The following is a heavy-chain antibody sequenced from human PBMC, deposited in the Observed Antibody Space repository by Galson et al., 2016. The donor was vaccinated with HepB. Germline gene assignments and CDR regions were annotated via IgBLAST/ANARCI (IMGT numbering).Heavy chain of an antibody. V-gene: IGHV3-9*01. CDR3: AKDIVREVGYGMDV. J-gene: IGHJ6*02. Sequence: FEDYAMHWVRQAPGKGLEWVCGINWNGANIGYADSVKGRFTISSDNAKKSLYLQVNTLRAEDTALYYCAKDIVREVGYGMDVWGQGTTVTVSS. CDR2: INWNGANI. CDR1: FEDYA. D-gene: IGHD6-6*01.